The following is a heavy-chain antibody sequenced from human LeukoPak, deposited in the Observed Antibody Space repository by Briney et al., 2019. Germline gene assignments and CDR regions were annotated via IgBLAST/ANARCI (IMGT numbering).Heavy chain of an antibody. Sequence: GGSLRPSCTASGFTFNNYAMYWVRQAPRKGLEWVAGIFGSGGSAHYADSVKGRFTISRDNSKNTVYLQMDSLRGEDTALYYCTKTTTGYSSGQYPGWPADHWGQGALVTVSS. D-gene: IGHD3-22*01. V-gene: IGHV3-23*01. CDR3: TKTTTGYSSGQYPGWPADH. CDR1: GFTFNNYA. J-gene: IGHJ4*02. CDR2: IFGSGGSA.